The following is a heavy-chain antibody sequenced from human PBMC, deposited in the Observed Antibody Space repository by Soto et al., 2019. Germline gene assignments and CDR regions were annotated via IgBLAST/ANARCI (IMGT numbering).Heavy chain of an antibody. V-gene: IGHV3-7*03. J-gene: IGHJ3*02. Sequence: EVQLVESGGALVQPGGFLRLSCEASGFTSGSYWMAWVRQAPGKGLEWVANIQQDGRERHYGDSVKGRFTISRDNAKNSLYLVMNSLRAEDTAFYYCVREGRLLGAFDIWGQGTMVTVSS. CDR3: VREGRLLGAFDI. CDR2: IQQDGRER. D-gene: IGHD3-10*01. CDR1: GFTSGSYW.